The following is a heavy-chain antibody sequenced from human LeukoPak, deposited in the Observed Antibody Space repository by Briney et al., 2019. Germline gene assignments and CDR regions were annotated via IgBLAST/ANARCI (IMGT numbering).Heavy chain of an antibody. V-gene: IGHV1-18*01. CDR3: AREAYYDILTGPAWDAFDI. D-gene: IGHD3-9*01. J-gene: IGHJ3*02. CDR1: GYTFTSYG. CDR2: ISAYNGNT. Sequence: ASVKVSCKASGYTFTSYGISWVRQAPGQGLEWMGWISAYNGNTNYAQKLQGRVTMATDTSTSTAFMELRSLRSDDTAVYYCAREAYYDILTGPAWDAFDIWGQGTMVTVSS.